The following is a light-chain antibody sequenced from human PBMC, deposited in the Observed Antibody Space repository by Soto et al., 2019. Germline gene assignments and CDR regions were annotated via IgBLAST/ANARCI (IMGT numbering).Light chain of an antibody. CDR3: MQALQTSYT. V-gene: IGKV2-28*01. Sequence: DIVMTQSPLSLPVIPGEPASISCRSSQSLLNSNGNNYLDWYLQKPGQSPQLLIYLGSNRASGVPDRFSGSGSGTDFTLKISRVEAEDVGVYYCMQALQTSYTFGPGTKLEIK. CDR1: QSLLNSNGNNY. CDR2: LGS. J-gene: IGKJ2*01.